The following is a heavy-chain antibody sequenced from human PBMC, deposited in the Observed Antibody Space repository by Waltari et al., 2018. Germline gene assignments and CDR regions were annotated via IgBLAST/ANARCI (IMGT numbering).Heavy chain of an antibody. CDR3: ARPPVPAATTDFDY. V-gene: IGHV5-51*01. D-gene: IGHD2-2*01. J-gene: IGHJ4*02. CDR2: IYPRDSDT. Sequence: EVQLVQSGAEVKKPGESLKISCKGSGYSFTDYWIVWVRQMPGKGLEWVGIIYPRDSDTRYSPSFQGQVTISADKSISTAYLQWSSLKASDTAMYYCARPPVPAATTDFDYWGQGTLVTVSS. CDR1: GYSFTDYW.